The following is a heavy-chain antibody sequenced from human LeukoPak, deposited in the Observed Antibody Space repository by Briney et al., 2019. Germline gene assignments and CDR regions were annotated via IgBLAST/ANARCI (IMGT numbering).Heavy chain of an antibody. CDR3: AREGVGVRGHYYGMDV. V-gene: IGHV3-74*01. Sequence: GGSLRLSCAASGFTFSDYWMHWVRRAPGKGLVWVSRINSDGRNIRYADSVKGRFTISRDNAKNSLYLQMNSLRAEDTAVYYCAREGVGVRGHYYGMDVWGQGTTVTVSS. D-gene: IGHD3-10*01. CDR2: INSDGRNI. CDR1: GFTFSDYW. J-gene: IGHJ6*02.